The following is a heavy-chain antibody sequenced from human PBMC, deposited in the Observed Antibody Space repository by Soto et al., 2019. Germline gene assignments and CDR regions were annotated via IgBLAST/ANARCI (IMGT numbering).Heavy chain of an antibody. CDR2: IWYDGSNK. CDR3: TRDPYGGSRYYFDS. V-gene: IGHV3-33*01. J-gene: IGHJ4*02. Sequence: QVQLVESGGGVAQPGRSLRLSCAASGFTFTNYGMHRVRQAPGKGLGWVAVIWYDGSNKYYADSVKGRFTISKDNSQNTLYLQMNNLRAEDTAMYYCTRDPYGGSRYYFDSWGQGTLVTVSS. CDR1: GFTFTNYG. D-gene: IGHD1-26*01.